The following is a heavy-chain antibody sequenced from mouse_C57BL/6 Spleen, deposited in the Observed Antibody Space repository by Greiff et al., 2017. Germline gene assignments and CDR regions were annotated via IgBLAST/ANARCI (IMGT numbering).Heavy chain of an antibody. Sequence: VQLKQSGPELVKPGASVKISCKASGYSFTGYYMNWVKQSPEKSLEWIGEINPSTGGTTYNQKFKAKATLTVDKSSSTAYMQLNSLTSEDSAVYYCARGWIYNDSDEIDYWGQGTTLTVSS. V-gene: IGHV1-42*01. D-gene: IGHD2-4*01. CDR3: ARGWIYNDSDEIDY. J-gene: IGHJ2*01. CDR2: INPSTGGT. CDR1: GYSFTGYY.